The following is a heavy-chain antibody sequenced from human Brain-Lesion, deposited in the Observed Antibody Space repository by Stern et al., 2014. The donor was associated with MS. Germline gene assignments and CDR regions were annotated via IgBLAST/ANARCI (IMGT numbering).Heavy chain of an antibody. CDR2: IHYSGGT. CDR3: ARVPDYGDAFFDY. V-gene: IGHV4-30-4*01. J-gene: IGHJ4*02. CDR1: GGSTSSGDNY. Sequence: QVQLVQSGPGLVKPSQTLSLTCTVSGGSTSSGDNYWSWIRQPPGKGPEWIGYIHYSGGTYFNPSLKSRATISADTSKNQFSLKLNSMTAADTAVYYCARVPDYGDAFFDYWGQGILVTVSS. D-gene: IGHD4-17*01.